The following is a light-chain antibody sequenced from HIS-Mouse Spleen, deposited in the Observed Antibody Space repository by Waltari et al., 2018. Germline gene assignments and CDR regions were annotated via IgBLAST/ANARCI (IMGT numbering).Light chain of an antibody. CDR3: QQYNSYSRYT. Sequence: DIQMTQSPSTLSASVGDRVTITCRASQSISSWLAWYQQKPGKAPRPLIYKASSLESGVPSRFSGSGSGTEFTLTISSLQPDDFATYYCQQYNSYSRYTXGQGTKLEIK. CDR1: QSISSW. J-gene: IGKJ2*01. V-gene: IGKV1-5*03. CDR2: KAS.